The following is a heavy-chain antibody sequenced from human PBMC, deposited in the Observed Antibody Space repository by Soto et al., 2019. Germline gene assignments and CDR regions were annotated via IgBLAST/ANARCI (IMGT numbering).Heavy chain of an antibody. CDR3: ARDSLMWFWSGYSYYGMDV. J-gene: IGHJ6*02. D-gene: IGHD3-3*01. Sequence: ASVKVSCKASGYTFTSYGISWVRQAPGQGLEWMGWISAYNGNTNYAQKLQGRVTMTTDTSTSTAYMELRSLRSDDTAVYYCARDSLMWFWSGYSYYGMDVWGQGTTVTASS. CDR1: GYTFTSYG. CDR2: ISAYNGNT. V-gene: IGHV1-18*04.